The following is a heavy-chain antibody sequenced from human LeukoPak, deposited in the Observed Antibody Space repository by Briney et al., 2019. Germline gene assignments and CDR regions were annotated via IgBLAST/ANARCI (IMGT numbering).Heavy chain of an antibody. CDR1: GGSISSGDYY. CDR2: IYYSGST. D-gene: IGHD2-15*01. CDR3: ARLYCTGGSCSPHWFDP. J-gene: IGHJ5*02. Sequence: SETLSLTCTVSGGSISSGDYYWNWIRQHPGKGLEWIGNIYYSGSTYYNPSLKSRITVSVDTSENQFSLKLSSVTAADTAVYYCARLYCTGGSCSPHWFDPWGQGTLVTVSS. V-gene: IGHV4-31*03.